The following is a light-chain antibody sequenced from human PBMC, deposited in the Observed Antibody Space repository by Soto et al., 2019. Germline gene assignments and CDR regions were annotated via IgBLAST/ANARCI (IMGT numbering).Light chain of an antibody. V-gene: IGKV3-15*01. J-gene: IGKJ5*01. CDR2: GAS. Sequence: ETVMTQSPATLSVSPGERATLSCRASQSVSSNVAWYQQKPGQAPRLLIYGASTRATGIPDRFSGSGSGTEFSLSISSLQSEDFAVYYCQQYHNWPPVTFGQGTRLEIK. CDR3: QQYHNWPPVT. CDR1: QSVSSN.